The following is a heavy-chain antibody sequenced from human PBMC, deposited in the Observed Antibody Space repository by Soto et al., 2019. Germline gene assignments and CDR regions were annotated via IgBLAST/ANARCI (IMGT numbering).Heavy chain of an antibody. J-gene: IGHJ5*02. Sequence: QVQLQESGPGLVKPSQTLSLTCTVSGDSISSGGYYWSWIRQHPGKGLEWIAYIFPNGNTYYNPSLKSRLIISVDTSKNQFSLXLXSXXXXXXXXXXXXXXXXXXXXXXXXXYRSDWFDPWGQGTLVTVS. CDR3: XXXXXXXXXXXXXXXYRSDWFDP. CDR2: IFPNGNT. D-gene: IGHD3-16*02. V-gene: IGHV4-31*03. CDR1: GDSISSGGYY.